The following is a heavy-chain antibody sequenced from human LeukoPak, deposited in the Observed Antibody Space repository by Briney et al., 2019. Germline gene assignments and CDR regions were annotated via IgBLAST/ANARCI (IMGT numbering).Heavy chain of an antibody. CDR3: ARGSFGYGDYDY. J-gene: IGHJ4*02. CDR2: INAGNGNT. V-gene: IGHV1-3*01. Sequence: ASVKVSFKASGYTFTSYAMHWVRQAPGQRLEWMGWINAGNGNTKYSQKFQGRVTITRDTSASTAYMELSSLRSEDTAVYYCARGSFGYGDYDYWGQGTLVTVSS. CDR1: GYTFTSYA. D-gene: IGHD4-17*01.